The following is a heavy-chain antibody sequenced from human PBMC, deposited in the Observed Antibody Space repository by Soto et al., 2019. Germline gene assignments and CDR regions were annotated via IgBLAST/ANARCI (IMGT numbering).Heavy chain of an antibody. CDR1: GFTFSSYW. V-gene: IGHV3-7*05. J-gene: IGHJ6*02. Sequence: EVQLVESGGGLVQPGGSLRLSCAASGFTFSSYWMSWVRQAPGKGLEWVANIKQDGSEKYYVDSVKGRFTISRDNAKNSLYLQMNRLRAEDTAVYYCARDKATRYYYYYYGMDVWGQGTTVTVSS. CDR3: ARDKATRYYYYYYGMDV. CDR2: IKQDGSEK. D-gene: IGHD2-2*01.